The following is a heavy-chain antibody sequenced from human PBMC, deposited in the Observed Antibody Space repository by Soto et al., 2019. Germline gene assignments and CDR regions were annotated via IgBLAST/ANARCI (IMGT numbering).Heavy chain of an antibody. Sequence: ASVKVSCKASGYTFTSYYMHWVRQAPVQGLEWMGIINPSGGSTSYAQKFQGRVTMTRDTSTSTVYMELSSLRSEDTAVYYCPATAETGNGSTPGGKGTGVPVSS. CDR1: GYTFTSYY. CDR3: PATAETGNGSTP. CDR2: INPSGGST. V-gene: IGHV1-46*01. J-gene: IGHJ5*02.